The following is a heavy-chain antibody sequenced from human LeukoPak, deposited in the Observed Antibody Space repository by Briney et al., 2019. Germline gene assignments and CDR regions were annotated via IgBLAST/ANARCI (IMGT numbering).Heavy chain of an antibody. Sequence: PGGSLRLSCAASGFTFSSYAMSWVRQAPGKGLEWVSSISSSSSYIYYADSVKGRFTISRDNAKNSLYLQMNSLRAEDTAVYYCARGPPYYYDSSGYYPSVDYWGQGTLVTVSS. D-gene: IGHD3-22*01. CDR1: GFTFSSYA. CDR3: ARGPPYYYDSSGYYPSVDY. J-gene: IGHJ4*02. V-gene: IGHV3-21*01. CDR2: ISSSSSYI.